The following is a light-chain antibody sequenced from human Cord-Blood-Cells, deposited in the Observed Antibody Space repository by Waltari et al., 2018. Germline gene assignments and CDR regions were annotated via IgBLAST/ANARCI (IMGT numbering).Light chain of an antibody. CDR2: DVS. J-gene: IGLJ3*02. CDR1: SSDDGGCNY. CDR3: SSYTSSSPWV. Sequence: QSALTQPASVSGSTGQSLTISCTGTSSDDGGCNYVSWYQQHPGKAPKLMIYDVSKRPSGVSNRFSGSKSGNTASLTISGLQAGDEADYYCSSYTSSSPWVFGGGTKLTVL. V-gene: IGLV2-14*01.